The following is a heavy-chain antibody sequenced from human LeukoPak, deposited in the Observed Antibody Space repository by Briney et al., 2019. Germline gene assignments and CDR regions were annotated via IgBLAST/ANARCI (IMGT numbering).Heavy chain of an antibody. V-gene: IGHV3-23*01. Sequence: PGGSLRLSCAASGFTFSSYAMSWVRQAPGKGLEWVSAISGSGGSTYYADSVKGRFTISRDNSKNTLYLQMNSLRAEDTAVYYCATYYDSSGSYFGYWGQGTLVTVSS. CDR2: ISGSGGST. CDR3: ATYYDSSGSYFGY. CDR1: GFTFSSYA. D-gene: IGHD3-22*01. J-gene: IGHJ4*02.